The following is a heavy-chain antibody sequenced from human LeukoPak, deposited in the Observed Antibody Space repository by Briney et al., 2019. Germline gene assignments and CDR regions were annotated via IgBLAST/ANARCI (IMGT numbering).Heavy chain of an antibody. V-gene: IGHV4-38-2*02. CDR3: ARVPRYYYDSSGYYSPRFLFDY. CDR2: IYHSGST. J-gene: IGHJ4*02. D-gene: IGHD3-22*01. CDR1: GYSISSGYY. Sequence: SETLSLTCTVSGYSISSGYYWGWIRQPPGKGLEWIGSIYHSGSTYYNPSLKSRVTISVDTSKNQFSLKLSSVTAADTAVYYCARVPRYYYDSSGYYSPRFLFDYWGQGTLVTVSS.